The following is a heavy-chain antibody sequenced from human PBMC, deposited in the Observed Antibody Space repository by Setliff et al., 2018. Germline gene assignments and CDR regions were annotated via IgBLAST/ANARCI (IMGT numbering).Heavy chain of an antibody. CDR1: GYTFTNYG. J-gene: IGHJ4*02. CDR2: MNSKSGNT. CDR3: ARNTDLRNGFDY. V-gene: IGHV1-8*02. D-gene: IGHD5-18*01. Sequence: ASVKVSCKASGYTFTNYGISWVRQAPGQGLEWMGWMNSKSGNTGYAQKLQGRVTMTRNTSISTAYMELSSLRAEDTAVYYCARNTDLRNGFDYWGQGTLVTVSS.